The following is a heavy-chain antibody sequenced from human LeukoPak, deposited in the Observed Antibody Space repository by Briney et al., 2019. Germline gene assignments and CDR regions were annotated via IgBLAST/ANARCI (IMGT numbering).Heavy chain of an antibody. V-gene: IGHV3-53*01. CDR3: ARGSRWYPDY. Sequence: PGGSLRLSCAASGFTVSSNYMSWVRQAPGKGLEWVSVICSGGSTYFTDSVKGRFTASRDNSKNTLYLQMNGLRAEDTAIYYCARGSRWYPDYWGQGTLVTVSS. D-gene: IGHD6-19*01. CDR2: ICSGGST. CDR1: GFTVSSNY. J-gene: IGHJ4*02.